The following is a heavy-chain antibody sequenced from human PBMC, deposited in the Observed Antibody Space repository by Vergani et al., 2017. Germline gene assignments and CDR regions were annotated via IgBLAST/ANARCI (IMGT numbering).Heavy chain of an antibody. CDR3: AGGGRLQSIFYYYYMDV. CDR2: IIPTFGKA. V-gene: IGHV1-69*01. J-gene: IGHJ6*03. D-gene: IGHD4-11*01. Sequence: QVQLVQSGAEVKKPGSSVKVSCKASGGTFSSYAISWVRQAPGQGLEWMGGIIPTFGKANYAQTFQGRVTITADESTSTAYMELSSLRSEDTAVYYWAGGGRLQSIFYYYYMDVWGKGTTVTVSS. CDR1: GGTFSSYA.